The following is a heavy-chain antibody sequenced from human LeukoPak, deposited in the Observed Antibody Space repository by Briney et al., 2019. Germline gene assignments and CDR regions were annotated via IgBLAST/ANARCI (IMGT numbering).Heavy chain of an antibody. CDR1: GFTFSTYA. CDR3: ARVGLKEKYGMDV. V-gene: IGHV3-23*01. D-gene: IGHD5/OR15-5a*01. CDR2: ISGNGGTT. Sequence: GGSLRLSCAASGFTFSTYAMIWVRQAPGKGLEWVSAISGNGGTTYYAGSVKGRFTISRDNSKNTLDLQMSSLRAEDTAVYYCARVGLKEKYGMDVWGQGTTVTVSS. J-gene: IGHJ6*02.